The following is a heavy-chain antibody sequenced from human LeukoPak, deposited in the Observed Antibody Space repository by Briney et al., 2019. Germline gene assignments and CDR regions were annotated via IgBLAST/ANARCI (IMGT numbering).Heavy chain of an antibody. CDR1: GGSISSHY. D-gene: IGHD4-11*01. Sequence: PSETLSLTCTVSGGSISSHYWSWLRQPPGKGLEWIGYIYYSGSTNYNPSLKSRVTISVDTSKNQFSLKLSSVTAADTAVYYCAAWSYDYSNYGAFDIWGQGTMVTVSS. CDR2: IYYSGST. CDR3: AAWSYDYSNYGAFDI. V-gene: IGHV4-59*11. J-gene: IGHJ3*02.